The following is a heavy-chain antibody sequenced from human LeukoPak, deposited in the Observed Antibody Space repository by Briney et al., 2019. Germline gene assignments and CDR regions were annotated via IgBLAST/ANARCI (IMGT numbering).Heavy chain of an antibody. CDR1: GFTFNKYW. CDR3: ARGTEVPAAHYYYYYYMDV. D-gene: IGHD2-2*01. Sequence: GKSLRLSCAASGFTFNKYWMTWVRQAPGKGLEWVATIKTDGSQKYYVDSVKGRFSISRDNANNSLYLQMNSLRAEDTAVYYCARGTEVPAAHYYYYYYMDVWGKGTTVTVSS. J-gene: IGHJ6*03. CDR2: IKTDGSQK. V-gene: IGHV3-7*01.